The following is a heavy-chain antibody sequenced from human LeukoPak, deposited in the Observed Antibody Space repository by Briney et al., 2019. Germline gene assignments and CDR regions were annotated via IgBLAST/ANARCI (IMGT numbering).Heavy chain of an antibody. CDR3: ARTYYYDSSGYYHAFDI. CDR2: IYHSGST. V-gene: IGHV4-4*02. J-gene: IGHJ3*02. CDR1: GGSISSSNW. Sequence: SETLSLTCAVSGGSISSSNWWSWVRQPPGKGLEWIGEIYHSGSTNYNPSLKSRVTISVDKSKNQFSLKLSSVTAADMAVYYCARTYYYDSSGYYHAFDIWGQGTMVTVSS. D-gene: IGHD3-22*01.